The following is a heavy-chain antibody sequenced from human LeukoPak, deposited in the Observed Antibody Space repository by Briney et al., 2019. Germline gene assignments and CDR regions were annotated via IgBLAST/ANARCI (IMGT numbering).Heavy chain of an antibody. CDR3: VRDGGVDRLGVAVTDGFDP. V-gene: IGHV3-48*01. CDR1: GFTFSSYS. CDR2: ITTRSAI. D-gene: IGHD6-19*01. Sequence: GGSLRLSCAASGFTFSSYSMNWVRQAPGKGLEWVSYITTRSAIYYADSVKGRFTISRDNVKNSLYLQMNSLRAEDTAVYYCVRDGGVDRLGVAVTDGFDPWGQGTLVSVSS. J-gene: IGHJ5*02.